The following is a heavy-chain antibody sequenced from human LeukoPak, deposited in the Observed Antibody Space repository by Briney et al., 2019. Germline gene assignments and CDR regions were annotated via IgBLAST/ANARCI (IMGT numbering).Heavy chain of an antibody. CDR3: AKERFRALDP. CDR2: ISGSGDAR. Sequence: GGSLRLSCTGSGFTFSSYAMTWVRQAPGKGLEWVSTISGSGDARYYAGSVKGRFTISRDNPINTLYLQMSSLRAEDTALYYCAKERFRALDPWGQGTLVSVAS. J-gene: IGHJ5*02. CDR1: GFTFSSYA. V-gene: IGHV3-23*01. D-gene: IGHD3-3*01.